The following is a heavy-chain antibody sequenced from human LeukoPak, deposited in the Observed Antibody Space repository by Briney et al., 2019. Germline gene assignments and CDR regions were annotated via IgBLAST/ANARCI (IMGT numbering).Heavy chain of an antibody. D-gene: IGHD5-18*01. V-gene: IGHV3-11*04. CDR1: GFTFSDYY. J-gene: IGHJ4*02. CDR2: ISSSGSTI. Sequence: GESLRLSCAASGFTFSDYYMSWIRQAPGKGLEWVSYISSSGSTIYYADSVKGRFTISRDNAKNSLYLQMNSLRAEDTAVYYCAGSSGSSYGYIDYWGQGTLVTVSS. CDR3: AGSSGSSYGYIDY.